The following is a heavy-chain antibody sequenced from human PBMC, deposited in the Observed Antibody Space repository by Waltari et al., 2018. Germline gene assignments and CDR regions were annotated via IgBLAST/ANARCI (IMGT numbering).Heavy chain of an antibody. CDR2: IIPILGIA. CDR1: GGTFSSYA. D-gene: IGHD6-13*01. CDR3: ASSKGIAAAVGGY. V-gene: IGHV1-69*10. J-gene: IGHJ4*02. Sequence: QVQLVQSGAEVKKRGSSVKVSCKASGGTFSSYAISWVRQAPGQGLEWMGGIIPILGIANDAQKFQGRVTITADKSTSTAYMELSSLRSEDTAVYYCASSKGIAAAVGGYWGQGTLVTVSS.